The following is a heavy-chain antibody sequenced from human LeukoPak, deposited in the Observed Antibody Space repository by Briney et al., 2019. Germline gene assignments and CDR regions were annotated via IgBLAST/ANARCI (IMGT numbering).Heavy chain of an antibody. CDR3: VRTPPNWGADF. Sequence: GGSLRLSCAASGFTFSSYGMHWVRQAPGKGLEWVAVIWYDGSNKYYADSVKGRFTISRDNSKNTLYLQMNSLRAEDTAVYYCVRTPPNWGADFWGQGTLVTVSS. D-gene: IGHD7-27*01. CDR2: IWYDGSNK. CDR1: GFTFSSYG. J-gene: IGHJ4*02. V-gene: IGHV3-33*01.